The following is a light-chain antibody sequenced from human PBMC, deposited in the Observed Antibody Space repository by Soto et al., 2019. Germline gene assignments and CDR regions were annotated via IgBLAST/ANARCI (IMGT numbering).Light chain of an antibody. CDR3: PQYDSSPRYT. CDR2: GAS. V-gene: IGKV3-20*01. J-gene: IGKJ2*01. CDR1: QSVTSSY. Sequence: MVLTQSPGTLSLSPGERATLSCRASQSVTSSYLAWYQQKPGQAPRLLIYGASTRATGIPDRFSGSGSGTEFTLTISGLEPEDVGVYYGPQYDSSPRYTFGQGTKLEIK.